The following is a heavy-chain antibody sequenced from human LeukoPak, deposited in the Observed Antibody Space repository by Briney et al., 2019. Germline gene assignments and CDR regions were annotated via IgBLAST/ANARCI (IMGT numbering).Heavy chain of an antibody. V-gene: IGHV4-61*02. CDR2: IYTSGST. Sequence: PSQTLSLTCTVSGGSISSGSYYWSWIRQPAGKGLEWIGRIYTSGSTNYNPSLKSRVTISVDTSKNQFSLKLSSVTAADTAVYYCAGERFGELVWFDPWGQGTLVTVSS. D-gene: IGHD3-10*01. CDR3: AGERFGELVWFDP. J-gene: IGHJ5*02. CDR1: GGSISSGSYY.